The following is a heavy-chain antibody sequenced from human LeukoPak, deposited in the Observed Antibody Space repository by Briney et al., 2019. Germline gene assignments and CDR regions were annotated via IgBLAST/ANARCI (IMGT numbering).Heavy chain of an antibody. V-gene: IGHV4-59*12. CDR2: IYHSGST. Sequence: SETLSLTCTVSGGSISSYYWSWIRQPPGKGLEWIGYIYHSGSTYYNPSLKSRVTISVDRSKNQCSLKLSSVTAADTAVYYCARTSHDFWSGYSYYFDYWGQGTLVTVSS. J-gene: IGHJ4*02. CDR1: GGSISSYY. D-gene: IGHD3-3*01. CDR3: ARTSHDFWSGYSYYFDY.